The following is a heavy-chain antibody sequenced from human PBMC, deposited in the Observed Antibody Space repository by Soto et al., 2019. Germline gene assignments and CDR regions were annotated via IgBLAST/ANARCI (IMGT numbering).Heavy chain of an antibody. V-gene: IGHV3-53*01. CDR2: IYSGGST. Sequence: EVQLVESGGGLIQPGGSLRLSCAASGFTVSSNYMSWVRQAPGKGLEWVSVIYSGGSTYYADSVKGRFTISRDNSKNTLYLQMNSLRAEDTAVYYCARRAYSSGYYYTSHDAFDIWGQGTMVTVSS. CDR1: GFTVSSNY. D-gene: IGHD3-22*01. J-gene: IGHJ3*02. CDR3: ARRAYSSGYYYTSHDAFDI.